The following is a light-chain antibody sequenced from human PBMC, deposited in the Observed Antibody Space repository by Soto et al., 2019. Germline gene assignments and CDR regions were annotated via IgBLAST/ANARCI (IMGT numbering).Light chain of an antibody. V-gene: IGLV1-40*01. CDR2: GIS. J-gene: IGLJ3*02. Sequence: QSVLTQPTSVSGAPGQRVTISCTGSSSNIGANYDVHWYQQLPGTAPKLLIYGISNRPSGVPDRFSGSKSGTSASLAITGLQPEDEADYYCQSYDTSLSGSVFGGGTKLTVL. CDR1: SSNIGANYD. CDR3: QSYDTSLSGSV.